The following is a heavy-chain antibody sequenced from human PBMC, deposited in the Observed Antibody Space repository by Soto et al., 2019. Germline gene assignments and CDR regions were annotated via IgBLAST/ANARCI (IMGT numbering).Heavy chain of an antibody. CDR3: ERTSRFDY. CDR2: INHSGST. J-gene: IGHJ4*02. Sequence: QVQLQQWGAGLLKPSETLSLTCAVYGGSFSGYYWSWIRQPPGKGLEWIGEINHSGSTHYNPSLKSRLTIPVDTSKNPFSLKLSSVTAADTAGYHCERTSRFDYWGQGTLVTVSS. CDR1: GGSFSGYY. V-gene: IGHV4-34*01. D-gene: IGHD6-6*01.